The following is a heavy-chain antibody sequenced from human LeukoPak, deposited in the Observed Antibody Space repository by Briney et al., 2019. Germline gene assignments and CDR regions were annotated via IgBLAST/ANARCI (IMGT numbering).Heavy chain of an antibody. CDR3: AKDRGYNYGLFDY. D-gene: IGHD5-18*01. CDR2: IKQDGSEK. CDR1: GFTFSSPW. V-gene: IGHV3-7*03. Sequence: QPGGSLRLSCVAPGFTFSSPWMSWVRQAPGKGLEWVANIKQDGSEKSYVESVRGRFTISRDNPKNTLYLQMNSLRAEDTAVYYCAKDRGYNYGLFDYWGQGTLVTVSS. J-gene: IGHJ4*02.